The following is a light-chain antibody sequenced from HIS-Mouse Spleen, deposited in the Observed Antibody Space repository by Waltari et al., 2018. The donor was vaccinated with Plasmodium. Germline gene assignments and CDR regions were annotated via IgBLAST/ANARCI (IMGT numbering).Light chain of an antibody. CDR3: YSTDSSGNHRV. CDR2: GDR. V-gene: IGLV3-10*01. Sequence: SYELTQPPSVSVSPGQTARITCSGDALPKKYAYWYQQKSGQAPVLVIYGDRKRPAGSPGGFSGSRSGTMATLTISGAQVEDEADYYCYSTDSSGNHRVFGGGTKLTVL. CDR1: ALPKKY. J-gene: IGLJ3*02.